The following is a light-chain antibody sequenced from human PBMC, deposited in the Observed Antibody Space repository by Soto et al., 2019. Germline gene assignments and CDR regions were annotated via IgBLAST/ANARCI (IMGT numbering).Light chain of an antibody. CDR1: QSVSSY. CDR3: QRRSNWPRT. J-gene: IGKJ3*01. CDR2: DAS. V-gene: IGKV3-11*01. Sequence: EIVLTQSPATLSLSPGERATLSCRASQSVSSYLAWYQQKPGQAPRLLIYDASNRATGIPTRFSGSGSGTDFTLTISSLEPEYFAVYYCQRRSNWPRTFGPGTKVDIK.